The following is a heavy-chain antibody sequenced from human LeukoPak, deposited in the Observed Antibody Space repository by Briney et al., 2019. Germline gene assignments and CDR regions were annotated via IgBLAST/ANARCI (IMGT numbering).Heavy chain of an antibody. CDR3: ARGTHYYDSSGQNEYYFDY. Sequence: SETLSLTCAVYGGSFSGYYWSWIRQPPGKGLEWIGEINHSGSTNYNPSLKSRVTISVDTSKNQFSLKLSSVTAADTAVYYCARGTHYYDSSGQNEYYFDYWGQGTLVTVSS. V-gene: IGHV4-34*01. J-gene: IGHJ4*02. D-gene: IGHD3-22*01. CDR2: INHSGST. CDR1: GGSFSGYY.